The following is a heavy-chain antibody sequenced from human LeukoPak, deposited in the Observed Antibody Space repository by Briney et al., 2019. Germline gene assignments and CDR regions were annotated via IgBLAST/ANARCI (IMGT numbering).Heavy chain of an antibody. CDR3: ARGDYGSGSIDFYYYMDV. CDR1: GFTFSSYW. D-gene: IGHD3-10*01. V-gene: IGHV3-7*01. Sequence: GGSLRLSCAASGFTFSSYWMSWVRQAPGKGLEWVANIKQDGSEKYYVDSVKGRFTISRDNAKNSLYLQMNSLRAEDTAVYYCARGDYGSGSIDFYYYMDVWGKGTTVTVSS. CDR2: IKQDGSEK. J-gene: IGHJ6*03.